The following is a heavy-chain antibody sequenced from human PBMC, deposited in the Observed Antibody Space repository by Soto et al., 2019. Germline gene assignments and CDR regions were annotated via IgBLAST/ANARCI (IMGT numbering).Heavy chain of an antibody. CDR1: GFTCNSFG. J-gene: IGHJ4*02. Sequence: PVLLLRLCSTAVGFTCNSFGMHRSSKTPGRGLEWVAIISYDGKKKYYTDSVKGRFTISRDNSKNTLYLQMDSLRTEDTAVYYCAKDSMRGEVPAALNFDYWGQGTPVTVS. CDR2: ISYDGKKK. V-gene: IGHV3-30*18. D-gene: IGHD2-2*01. CDR3: AKDSMRGEVPAALNFDY.